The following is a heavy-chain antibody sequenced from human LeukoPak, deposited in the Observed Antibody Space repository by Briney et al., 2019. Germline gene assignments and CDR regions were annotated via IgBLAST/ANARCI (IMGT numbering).Heavy chain of an antibody. D-gene: IGHD4-17*01. CDR1: VYTFTGYY. J-gene: IGHJ5*02. V-gene: IGHV1-2*02. CDR2: INPNSGGT. Sequence: ASVKVSCKASVYTFTGYYMHWVRQAPGQGLEWMGWINPNSGGTNYAQKFQGRVTMTRDTSISTAYMELSRLRSDDTAVYYCARVAYGDYVENWFDPWGQGTLVTVSS. CDR3: ARVAYGDYVENWFDP.